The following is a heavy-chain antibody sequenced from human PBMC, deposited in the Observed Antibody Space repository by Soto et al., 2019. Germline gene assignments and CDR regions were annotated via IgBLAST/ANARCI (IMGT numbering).Heavy chain of an antibody. J-gene: IGHJ4*02. CDR1: GGSISSSSYY. CDR3: ARRGSGSYSDY. Sequence: QLQLQESGPGLVKPSETLSLTCTVYGGSISSSSYYWGWIRQPPGKGLEWIGSIYYSGSTYYNPSLKSRVTISVDTSKTQFSLKLSSVTAADTAVYYCARRGSGSYSDYWGQGTLVTVSS. D-gene: IGHD3-10*01. V-gene: IGHV4-39*01. CDR2: IYYSGST.